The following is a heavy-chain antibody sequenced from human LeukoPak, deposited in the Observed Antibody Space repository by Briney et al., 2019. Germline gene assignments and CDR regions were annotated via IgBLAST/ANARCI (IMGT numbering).Heavy chain of an antibody. CDR3: ARATSDPYYYYCGMDV. Sequence: GRSLRLSCAASRFTFSSYGMHWVRQAPGKGLEWVAVIWYDGRNKYYADSVKGRFTIYRDNSKNTLYLQMNSLRAEDTAVYYCARATSDPYYYYCGMDVRGQGTTVSVSS. CDR1: RFTFSSYG. D-gene: IGHD2/OR15-2a*01. CDR2: IWYDGRNK. J-gene: IGHJ6*02. V-gene: IGHV3-33*01.